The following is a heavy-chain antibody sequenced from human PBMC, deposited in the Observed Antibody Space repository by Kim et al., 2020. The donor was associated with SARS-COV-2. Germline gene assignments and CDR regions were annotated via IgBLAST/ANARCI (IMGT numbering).Heavy chain of an antibody. Sequence: SETLSLTCAVYGGSFSGYYWSWIRQPPGKGLEWIGEINHSGSTNYNPSLKSRVTISVDTSKNQFSLKLSSVTAADTAVYYCARVNSRVYCSSTSCYTYYYYGMDVWGQGTTVTVSS. J-gene: IGHJ6*02. CDR1: GGSFSGYY. CDR3: ARVNSRVYCSSTSCYTYYYYGMDV. CDR2: INHSGST. V-gene: IGHV4-34*01. D-gene: IGHD2-2*02.